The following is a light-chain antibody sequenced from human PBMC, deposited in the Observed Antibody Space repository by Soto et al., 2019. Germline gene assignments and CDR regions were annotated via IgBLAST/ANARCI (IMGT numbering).Light chain of an antibody. Sequence: DIQMTQSPSTLSASVGDRVTITCRASQSISSWLAWYQQKPGKAPKLLIYQASSLETGVPSRFSGSASGTDFTLTISILQHDDFATYFCQQYKSYPYTFGQETRVEIK. J-gene: IGKJ2*01. CDR1: QSISSW. CDR2: QAS. V-gene: IGKV1-5*03. CDR3: QQYKSYPYT.